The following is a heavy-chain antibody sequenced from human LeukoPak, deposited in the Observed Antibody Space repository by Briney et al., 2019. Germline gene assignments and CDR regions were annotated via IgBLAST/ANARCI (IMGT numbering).Heavy chain of an antibody. CDR2: INSDDSTT. CDR1: GFTFSTYW. CDR3: ARGAVAGNCDY. Sequence: PGGSLRLSCAASGFTFSTYWMHWVRQAPGKGLVWVSRINSDDSTTSYADSVKGRFTISRDNAKNTLYLQMNSLRGEDTAVYYCARGAVAGNCDYWGQGTLVAVSS. D-gene: IGHD6-19*01. V-gene: IGHV3-74*01. J-gene: IGHJ4*02.